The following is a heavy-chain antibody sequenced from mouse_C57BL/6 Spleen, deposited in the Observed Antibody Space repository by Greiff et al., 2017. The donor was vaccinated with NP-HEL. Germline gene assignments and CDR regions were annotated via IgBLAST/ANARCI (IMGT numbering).Heavy chain of an antibody. V-gene: IGHV2-6*03. CDR2: IWSDGST. CDR1: GFSLTSYG. Sequence: QVQLKESGPGLVAPSQSLSITCTVSGFSLTSYGVHWVRQTPGKGLEWLVGIWSDGSTTYNSALKSRQSISKDNTKSKVFLKRNSLQTYDTAMYYCARPGLYYDYDDGVLDYWGQGTSVTVSS. J-gene: IGHJ4*01. CDR3: ARPGLYYDYDDGVLDY. D-gene: IGHD2-4*01.